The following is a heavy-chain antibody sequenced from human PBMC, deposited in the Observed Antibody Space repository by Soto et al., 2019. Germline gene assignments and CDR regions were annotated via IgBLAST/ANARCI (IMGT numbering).Heavy chain of an antibody. CDR3: ARDPSGGNYLY. D-gene: IGHD1-26*01. CDR1: GFTFTSSA. Sequence: SVKVSCKASGFTFTSSAMQWVRQARGQRLEWIGWIVVGSGNTNYAQKFQGRVTITRDTSTSTAYMDLSSLRSEDTAVYYCARDPSGGNYLYWGQGTLVTVSS. J-gene: IGHJ4*02. CDR2: IVVGSGNT. V-gene: IGHV1-58*02.